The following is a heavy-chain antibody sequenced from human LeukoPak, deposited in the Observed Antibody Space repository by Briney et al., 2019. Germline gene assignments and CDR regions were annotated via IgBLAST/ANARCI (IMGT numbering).Heavy chain of an antibody. Sequence: GGSLRLSCAASGFTFQTYTMHWVRQAPGKGQEWVSSISSSGSYIYYTDSVKGRFTISRDNAKNPLYLQMNSLTAEDTALYYCARGASHYYDSTSYQDYWGQGTLVTVSS. CDR2: ISSSGSYI. CDR3: ARGASHYYDSTSYQDY. CDR1: GFTFQTYT. D-gene: IGHD3-22*01. V-gene: IGHV3-21*01. J-gene: IGHJ4*02.